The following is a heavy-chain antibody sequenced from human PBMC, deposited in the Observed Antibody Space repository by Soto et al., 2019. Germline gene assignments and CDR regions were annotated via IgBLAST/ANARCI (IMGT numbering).Heavy chain of an antibody. J-gene: IGHJ6*02. D-gene: IGHD6-19*01. CDR2: IYPGDSDT. V-gene: IGHV5-51*01. Sequence: GESLKISCKGSGYSFTSYWIGWVRQMPGKGLEWMGIIYPGDSDTRYSPSFQGQVTISADKSISTAYLQWSSLKASDTAMYYCARSRSSGWFYYYYGMDVWGQGTRSPSP. CDR1: GYSFTSYW. CDR3: ARSRSSGWFYYYYGMDV.